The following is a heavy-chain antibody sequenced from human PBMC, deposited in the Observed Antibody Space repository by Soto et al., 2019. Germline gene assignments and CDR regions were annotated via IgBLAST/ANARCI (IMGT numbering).Heavy chain of an antibody. CDR1: GGSISSYY. V-gene: IGHV4-59*01. Sequence: NPSETLSLTCTVSGGSISSYYWSWIRQPPGKGLEWIGYIYYSGSTNYNPSLKSRVTISVDTSKNQFSLKLSSVTAADTAVYYCARDPQAVAGFDYWGQGTLVTVSS. J-gene: IGHJ4*02. D-gene: IGHD6-19*01. CDR3: ARDPQAVAGFDY. CDR2: IYYSGST.